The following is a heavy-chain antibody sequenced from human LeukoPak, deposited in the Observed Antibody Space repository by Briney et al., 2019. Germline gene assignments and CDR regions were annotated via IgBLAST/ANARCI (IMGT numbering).Heavy chain of an antibody. D-gene: IGHD6-6*01. J-gene: IGHJ4*02. Sequence: MTGGSLRLSCAASGFTFSSYSMNWVRQAPGKGLEWVSSISSSSSYIYYADSVKGRFTTSRDNSKYAVYLQMNSLRAEDTAVYYCAKRIQYSRPDSYFDFWGQGTLVTVSS. CDR2: ISSSSSYI. CDR1: GFTFSSYS. V-gene: IGHV3-21*04. CDR3: AKRIQYSRPDSYFDF.